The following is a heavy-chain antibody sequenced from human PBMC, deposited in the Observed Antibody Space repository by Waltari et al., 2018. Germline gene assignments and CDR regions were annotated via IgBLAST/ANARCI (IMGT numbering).Heavy chain of an antibody. Sequence: EVQLVESGGGLVQPGGSLRLSCAASGFTFISYSMPWVRQAPGKGLEWVANIKEDGTEKKYVDSVKGRFTISRDNAKNSLYLEMNSLRVEDTAVYYCARGRYVPGPWGQGTLVTVSS. D-gene: IGHD3-10*02. V-gene: IGHV3-7*03. J-gene: IGHJ5*02. CDR1: GFTFISYS. CDR3: ARGRYVPGP. CDR2: IKEDGTEK.